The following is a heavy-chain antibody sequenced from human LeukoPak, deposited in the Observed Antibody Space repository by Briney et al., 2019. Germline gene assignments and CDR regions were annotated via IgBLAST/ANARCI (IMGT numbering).Heavy chain of an antibody. D-gene: IGHD4-17*01. J-gene: IGHJ4*02. CDR1: GFTFSSYA. CDR2: ISGSGGST. V-gene: IGHV3-23*01. CDR3: AKLTLPMMTTVPYYFDY. Sequence: GGSLRLSCAASGFTFSSYAMSWVRQAPGKGLEWVSAISGSGGSTYYADSVKGRFTISRDNSKNTLYLQMNSLRAEDTAVYYCAKLTLPMMTTVPYYFDYWGQGTLVTVSS.